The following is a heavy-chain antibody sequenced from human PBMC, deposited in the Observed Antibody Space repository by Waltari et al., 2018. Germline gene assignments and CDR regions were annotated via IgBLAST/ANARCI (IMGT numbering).Heavy chain of an antibody. CDR2: ISHSGRT. CDR3: ATNYYGSGSYYTGGAFDI. V-gene: IGHV4-38-2*01. Sequence: QVQLQESGPGLVKPSETLSLTCAVSGYSISSGYYWGWIRQPPGKGLEWIGSISHSGRTDYNPSIKSRVTIAVDTSKNQFPRKLSSVTAADTAVYYCATNYYGSGSYYTGGAFDIWGQGTMVTVSS. D-gene: IGHD3-10*01. CDR1: GYSISSGYY. J-gene: IGHJ3*02.